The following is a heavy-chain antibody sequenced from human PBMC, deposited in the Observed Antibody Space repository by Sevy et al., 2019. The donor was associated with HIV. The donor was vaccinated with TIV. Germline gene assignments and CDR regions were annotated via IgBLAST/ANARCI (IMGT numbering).Heavy chain of an antibody. CDR2: LSFGCGKI. CDR1: GFAFYEYS. Sequence: CGYLRLSCAASGFAFYEYSMSWIRQAPGKGLEWVATLSFGCGKINYADSVKGRFTLSRDNSKNSFYLQMDNLRVEDTALYYCAREGCSRPHDYWGQGTRVPVSS. V-gene: IGHV3-23*01. J-gene: IGHJ4*02. D-gene: IGHD2-8*01. CDR3: AREGCSRPHDY.